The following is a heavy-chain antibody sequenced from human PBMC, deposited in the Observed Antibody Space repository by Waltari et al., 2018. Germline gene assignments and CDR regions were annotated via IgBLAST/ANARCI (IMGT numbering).Heavy chain of an antibody. J-gene: IGHJ5*02. CDR3: ARANGPAAPEPNWFDP. V-gene: IGHV4-4*09. Sequence: QVQLQESGPGLVKPSETLSLTCTVSGGSISSYYWSWIRQPPGKGLEWIGYIYTSGSTNYNPSLKIRFTISVDTSKNQFPLKLGSVPAADTAVYYCARANGPAAPEPNWFDPWGQGTLVTVSS. D-gene: IGHD6-13*01. CDR2: IYTSGST. CDR1: GGSISSYY.